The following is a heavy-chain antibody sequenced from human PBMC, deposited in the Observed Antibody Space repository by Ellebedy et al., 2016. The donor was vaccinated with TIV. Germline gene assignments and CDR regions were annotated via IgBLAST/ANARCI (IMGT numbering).Heavy chain of an antibody. CDR1: GGTLSNYA. D-gene: IGHD3-3*01. V-gene: IGHV1-3*04. CDR2: INTGNGNT. CDR3: ATREWQDPMDV. Sequence: ASVKVSCXVSGGTLSNYAVSWVRQAPGQGLEWMGWINTGNGNTKYSQKLQGRVTITRDTSASTAYMELSSLVSEDTAVYYCATREWQDPMDVWGQGTTVTVSS. J-gene: IGHJ6*02.